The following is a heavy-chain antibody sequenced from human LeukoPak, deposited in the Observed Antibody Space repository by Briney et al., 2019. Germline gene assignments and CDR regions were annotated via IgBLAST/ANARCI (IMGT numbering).Heavy chain of an antibody. CDR3: AKERDTAMVTIDY. V-gene: IGHV3-30*02. J-gene: IGHJ4*02. Sequence: GGSLRLSCAASGFTFSSCGMHWVRQAPGKGLEWVAFIRYDGSNKYYADSVKGRFTISRDNSKNTLYLQMNSLRAEDTAVYYCAKERDTAMVTIDYWGQGTLVTVSS. D-gene: IGHD5-18*01. CDR2: IRYDGSNK. CDR1: GFTFSSCG.